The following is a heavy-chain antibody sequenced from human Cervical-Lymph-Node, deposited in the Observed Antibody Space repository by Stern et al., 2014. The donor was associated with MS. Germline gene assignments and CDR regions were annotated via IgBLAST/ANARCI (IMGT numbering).Heavy chain of an antibody. Sequence: QVQLQQWGAGLLKPSETLSLTCAVYGGSFSGYYWSWIRQPPGKGLEWIGELNHSRTTHSNPSLKSRVTISVDTSKNQFSLKLSSVTAADTAVYYCASSGYYDYVWGSYPDYWGQGTLVTVSS. CDR3: ASSGYYDYVWGSYPDY. J-gene: IGHJ4*02. D-gene: IGHD3-16*01. CDR2: LNHSRTT. V-gene: IGHV4-34*01. CDR1: GGSFSGYY.